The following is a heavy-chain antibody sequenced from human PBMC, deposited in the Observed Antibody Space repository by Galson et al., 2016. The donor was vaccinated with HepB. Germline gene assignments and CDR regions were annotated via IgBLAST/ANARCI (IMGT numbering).Heavy chain of an antibody. CDR2: ISSSGGTP. Sequence: SLRLSCAVSGFTFSNFALSWVRQAPGKGLEWASTISSSGGTPSYADSVKGRFTISRDNSKNTLYLQMNSLRAEDTAVYYCVRRGGALRSSGWYYYFDFWGQGTLVSVSS. CDR3: VRRGGALRSSGWYYYFDF. CDR1: GFTFSNFA. J-gene: IGHJ4*02. V-gene: IGHV3-23*01. D-gene: IGHD6-19*01.